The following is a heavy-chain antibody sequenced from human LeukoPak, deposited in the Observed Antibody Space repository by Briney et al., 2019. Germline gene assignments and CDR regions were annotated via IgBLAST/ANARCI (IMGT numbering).Heavy chain of an antibody. CDR1: GFTFSSYA. D-gene: IGHD3-3*01. J-gene: IGHJ4*02. V-gene: IGHV3-23*01. CDR3: AKAFVGVVAGASFDY. CDR2: ISGSGGST. Sequence: GGSLRLSCAASGFTFSSYAMSWVRQAPGKGLEWVSAISGSGGSTYYADSVKGRFTISRDNSKNTLYLQMNSLRAEDTAVYYCAKAFVGVVAGASFDYWGQGTLVTVSS.